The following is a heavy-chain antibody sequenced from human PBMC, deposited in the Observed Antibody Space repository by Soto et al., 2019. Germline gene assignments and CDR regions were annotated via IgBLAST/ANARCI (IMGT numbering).Heavy chain of an antibody. D-gene: IGHD2-21*02. CDR2: IIPIFGTA. V-gene: IGHV1-69*12. Sequence: QVQLVQSGAEVKKPGSSVKVSCKASGGTFSSYAISWVRQAPGHGLEWMGGIIPIFGTANYAQKFQGRVTITADESTSTAYMELSSLRSEDTAVYSCARKAYCGGDCYTYYYYGMDVWGQGATVTVSS. J-gene: IGHJ6*02. CDR1: GGTFSSYA. CDR3: ARKAYCGGDCYTYYYYGMDV.